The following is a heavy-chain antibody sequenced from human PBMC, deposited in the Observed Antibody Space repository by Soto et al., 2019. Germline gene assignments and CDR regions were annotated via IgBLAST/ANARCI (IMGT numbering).Heavy chain of an antibody. D-gene: IGHD2-21*02. J-gene: IGHJ4*02. CDR2: IKSKTDGGTT. CDR3: TTDSLYCGGDCYSSFNY. Sequence: ESGGGLVKPGGSLRLSCAASGFTFSNAWMNWVRQAPGKGLEWVGRIKSKTDGGTTDYAAPVKGRFTISRDDSKNTLYLQMNSLKTEDTAVYYCTTDSLYCGGDCYSSFNYWGQGTLVTVSS. V-gene: IGHV3-15*07. CDR1: GFTFSNAW.